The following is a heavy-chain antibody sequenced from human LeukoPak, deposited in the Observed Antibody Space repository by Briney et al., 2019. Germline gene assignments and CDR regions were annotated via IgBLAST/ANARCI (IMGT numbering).Heavy chain of an antibody. Sequence: PGGSLRLSCTASGFTFTNAWMSWVRQPPGKGLEWVARIKTNGDVDGGTAEYAAPVKGRFTISRDDSKNTVYLEMNSLKTDDTGVYYCIVVTYGGSFHYWGQGTLVTVSS. J-gene: IGHJ4*02. V-gene: IGHV3-15*01. CDR1: GFTFTNAW. CDR2: IKTNGDVDGGTA. CDR3: IVVTYGGSFHY. D-gene: IGHD4-23*01.